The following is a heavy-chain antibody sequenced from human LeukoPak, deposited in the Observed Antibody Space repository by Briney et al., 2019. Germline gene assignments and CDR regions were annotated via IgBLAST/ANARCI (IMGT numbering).Heavy chain of an antibody. CDR2: ISGSGGST. CDR3: AKDPAYCGGDCHDPVDY. Sequence: GGSLRLSCAASGFTFSSYAMSWVRQAPGRGREWVSAISGSGGSTYYADSVKGRFTISRDNSKNTLYLQMNSLRAEDKAVYYCAKDPAYCGGDCHDPVDYWGQGTLVTVSS. J-gene: IGHJ4*02. CDR1: GFTFSSYA. D-gene: IGHD2-21*02. V-gene: IGHV3-23*01.